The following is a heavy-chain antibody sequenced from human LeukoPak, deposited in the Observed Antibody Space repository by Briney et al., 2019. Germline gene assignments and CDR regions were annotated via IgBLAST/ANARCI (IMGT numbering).Heavy chain of an antibody. CDR2: IKQDGSEK. V-gene: IGHV3-7*03. CDR3: ATPLDYYDSSGYHQGGD. CDR1: GFTFSSYW. D-gene: IGHD3-22*01. Sequence: GGSLRLSCAASGFTFSSYWMSWARQAPGKGLEWVANIKQDGSEKYYVDSVKGRFTISRDNANNLLYLQMNSLRAEDTAVYYCATPLDYYDSSGYHQGGDWGQGTLVTVSS. J-gene: IGHJ4*02.